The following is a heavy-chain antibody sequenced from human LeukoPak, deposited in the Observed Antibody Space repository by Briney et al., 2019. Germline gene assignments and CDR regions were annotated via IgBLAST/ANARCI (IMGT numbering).Heavy chain of an antibody. V-gene: IGHV3-30*02. CDR2: IRYDGSNK. Sequence: PGGSLRLSCAASGFTFSSYGMHWVRQAPGKGLEWVAFIRYDGSNKYYADSVKGRFTISRDNSKNTLYLQMNSLRAEDTAVYYCAKDGSIAAAGTYYYMDVWGKGTTVTVSS. J-gene: IGHJ6*03. CDR3: AKDGSIAAAGTYYYMDV. D-gene: IGHD6-13*01. CDR1: GFTFSSYG.